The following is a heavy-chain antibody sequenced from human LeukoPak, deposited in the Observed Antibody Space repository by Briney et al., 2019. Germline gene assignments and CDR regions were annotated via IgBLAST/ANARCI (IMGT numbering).Heavy chain of an antibody. CDR2: ISSSSSYI. Sequence: AGGSLRLSCAASGFTFSSYSMNWVRQAPGKGLEWVSSISSSSSYIYYVDSVKGRFTISRDNAKNSLYLQMNSLRAEDTAVYYCARDDPYYYDSSGYSPIDYWGQGTLVTVSS. CDR1: GFTFSSYS. V-gene: IGHV3-21*01. CDR3: ARDDPYYYDSSGYSPIDY. D-gene: IGHD3-22*01. J-gene: IGHJ4*02.